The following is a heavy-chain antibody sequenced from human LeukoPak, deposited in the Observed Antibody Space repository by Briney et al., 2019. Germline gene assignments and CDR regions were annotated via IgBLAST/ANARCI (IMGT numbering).Heavy chain of an antibody. V-gene: IGHV4-59*01. CDR1: GGSISSYY. CDR3: ARFIAVAGTAIFDY. D-gene: IGHD6-19*01. Sequence: SETLSLTCTVSGGSISSYYWSWIRQPPGKGLEGIGYIYYSGSTNYNPSLKSRVTISVDTSKNQFSLKQSSVTAADTAVYYCARFIAVAGTAIFDYWGQGTLVTVSS. J-gene: IGHJ4*02. CDR2: IYYSGST.